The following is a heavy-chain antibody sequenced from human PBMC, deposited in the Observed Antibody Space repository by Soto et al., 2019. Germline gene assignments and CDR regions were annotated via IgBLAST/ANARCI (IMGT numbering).Heavy chain of an antibody. CDR2: IVVGSGNT. CDR1: GFTFTSSA. Sequence: SVKVSCKASGFTFTSSAVQWVRQARGQRLEWIGWIVVGSGNTNYAQKFQERVTITRDMSTSTAYMELSSLRSEDTAVYYCAAPAKYYCDSSGYTPDYYYGMDVWGQGTTVTVSS. CDR3: AAPAKYYCDSSGYTPDYYYGMDV. V-gene: IGHV1-58*01. D-gene: IGHD3-22*01. J-gene: IGHJ6*02.